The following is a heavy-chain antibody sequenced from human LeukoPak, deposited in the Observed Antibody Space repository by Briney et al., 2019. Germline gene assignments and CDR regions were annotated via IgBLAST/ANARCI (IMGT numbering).Heavy chain of an antibody. CDR3: VRDSLQLDVWWDDTFDS. CDR2: IYYSGST. V-gene: IGHV4-59*01. J-gene: IGHJ3*02. D-gene: IGHD1-1*01. Sequence: SETLSLTCTVSGGSISRYYWSWVRQPPGKGLEWIGHIYYSGSTNYNPSLRGRVTISVDTSKNQFSLKLSSVTAADTAVYYCVRDSLQLDVWWDDTFDSWGLGTMVTVSS. CDR1: GGSISRYY.